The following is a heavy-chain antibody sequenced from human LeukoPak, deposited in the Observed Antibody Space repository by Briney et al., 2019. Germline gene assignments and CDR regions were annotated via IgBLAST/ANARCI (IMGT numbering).Heavy chain of an antibody. CDR2: ISGSTTYI. CDR1: GFTFSSYN. Sequence: PGGSLRLSCAASGFTFSSYNMNWVRQAPGKGLEWVSSISGSTTYIYYADSVKRRFTISRHNAKNSLSLQMNSLRADDTAVYYCARSSGYYCPDYWGQGTLVTVSS. CDR3: ARSSGYYCPDY. D-gene: IGHD3-22*01. J-gene: IGHJ4*02. V-gene: IGHV3-21*01.